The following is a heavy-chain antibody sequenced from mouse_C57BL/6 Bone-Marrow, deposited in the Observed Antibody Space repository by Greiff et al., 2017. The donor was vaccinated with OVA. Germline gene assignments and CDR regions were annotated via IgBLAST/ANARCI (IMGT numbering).Heavy chain of an antibody. CDR3: ARGCGKSSYYFDY. CDR2: ISSGGSYT. CDR1: GFTFSSYG. J-gene: IGHJ2*01. D-gene: IGHD1-1*02. Sequence: EVQLQESGGDLVKPGGSLKLSCAASGFTFSSYGMSWVRQTPDKRLEWVATISSGGSYTYYPDSVKGRFTISRDNAKNTLYLQMSSLKSEDTAMYYCARGCGKSSYYFDYWGQGTTLTVSS. V-gene: IGHV5-6*01.